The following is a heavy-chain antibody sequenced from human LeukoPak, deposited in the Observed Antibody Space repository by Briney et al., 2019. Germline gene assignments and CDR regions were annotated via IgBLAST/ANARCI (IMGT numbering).Heavy chain of an antibody. D-gene: IGHD5-12*01. CDR3: ARDLGHSGYEP. J-gene: IGHJ5*02. Sequence: SETLSLTCTVSGGSISSYYWSWIRQPPGKGLEWIGYIYYSGSTNYNPSLKSRVTISVDTSKNQFSLKLSSVTAADTAVYYCARDLGHSGYEPWGQGTLVTVSS. CDR2: IYYSGST. CDR1: GGSISSYY. V-gene: IGHV4-59*01.